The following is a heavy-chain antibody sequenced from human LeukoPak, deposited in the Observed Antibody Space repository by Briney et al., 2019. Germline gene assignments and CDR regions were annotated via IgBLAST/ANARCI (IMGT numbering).Heavy chain of an antibody. CDR2: ISSNGGST. J-gene: IGHJ4*02. CDR1: GFTFSSYA. CDR3: ARAGYDSSGYRLFDY. V-gene: IGHV3-64*01. Sequence: GGSLRLSCAASGFTFSSYAMHWVRQAPGKGLEYVSAISSNGGSTYYANSVKGRFTISRDNSKNTLYLQMGSLRAEDMAVYYCARAGYDSSGYRLFDYWGQGTLVTVSS. D-gene: IGHD3-22*01.